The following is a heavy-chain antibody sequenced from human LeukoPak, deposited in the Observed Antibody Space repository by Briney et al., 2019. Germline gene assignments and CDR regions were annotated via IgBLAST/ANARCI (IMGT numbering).Heavy chain of an antibody. CDR3: ARETFYSGYFDY. CDR2: ISHSGST. J-gene: IGHJ4*02. V-gene: IGHV4-59*01. Sequence: PSETLSLTCTVSGGSTTSYYWSWIRQPPGKGLEWIGYISHSGSTDYNPSLKNRVTISVDTSKNQFSLKLTSVTAADTAVYYCARETFYSGYFDYWGRGTLVIVSS. D-gene: IGHD1-26*01. CDR1: GGSTTSYY.